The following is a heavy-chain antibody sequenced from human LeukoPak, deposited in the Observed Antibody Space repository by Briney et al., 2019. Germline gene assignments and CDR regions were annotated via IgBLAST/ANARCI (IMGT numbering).Heavy chain of an antibody. Sequence: ASVKVSCKASGYTFTSYGISWVRQAPGQGLEWMGWISAYNGNTNYAQKLPGRVTMTTDTSTSTAYMELRSLRSDDTAVYYCAGPIAADGGFDYWGQGTLVTVSS. CDR3: AGPIAADGGFDY. V-gene: IGHV1-18*01. D-gene: IGHD6-13*01. CDR1: GYTFTSYG. J-gene: IGHJ4*02. CDR2: ISAYNGNT.